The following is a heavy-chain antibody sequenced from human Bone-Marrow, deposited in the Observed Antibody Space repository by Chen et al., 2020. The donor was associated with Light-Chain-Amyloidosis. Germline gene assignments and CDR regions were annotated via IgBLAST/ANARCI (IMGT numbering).Heavy chain of an antibody. CDR3: AREYDSSGYYVGFDY. V-gene: IGHV3-11*06. J-gene: IGHJ4*02. CDR2: ISSSSSYT. Sequence: QVQLVESGGGLVKPGGSLRLSCAASGFTFSDYYMSWIRQAPGKGLEWVSYISSSSSYTNYADSVKGRFTISRDNAKNSLYLQMNSLRADDTAVYYCAREYDSSGYYVGFDYWGQGTLVTVSS. CDR1: GFTFSDYY. D-gene: IGHD3-22*01.